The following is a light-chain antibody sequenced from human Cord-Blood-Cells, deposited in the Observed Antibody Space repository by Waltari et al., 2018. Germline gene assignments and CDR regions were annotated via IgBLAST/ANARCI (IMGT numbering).Light chain of an antibody. CDR1: QSVLYSSNNKNY. Sequence: DIVMTQSPDSLAVSLGERATINCKSSQSVLYSSNNKNYLAWYQQKPGQPPKLLIYWASTRESGVPDRFSGSGSGTEFTLTISSLQAEDVAVYYCQQYYSTPLTCGGGTKVESK. CDR3: QQYYSTPLT. J-gene: IGKJ4*02. V-gene: IGKV4-1*01. CDR2: WAS.